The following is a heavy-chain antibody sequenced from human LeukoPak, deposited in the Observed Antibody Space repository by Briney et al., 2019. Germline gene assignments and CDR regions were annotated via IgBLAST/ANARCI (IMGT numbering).Heavy chain of an antibody. CDR1: GYSFTSYW. J-gene: IGHJ2*01. CDR2: IYPGDSDT. V-gene: IGHV5-51*01. CDR3: ARGTTVTYWYFDL. Sequence: GEALQISCKGSGYSFTSYWIGWVRRMPGKGLEWMGIIYPGDSDTRYSPSFQGQVTISADKSINTIYLQWSSLKASDTAMYYCARGTTVTYWYFDLWGRGTLVTVSS. D-gene: IGHD4-17*01.